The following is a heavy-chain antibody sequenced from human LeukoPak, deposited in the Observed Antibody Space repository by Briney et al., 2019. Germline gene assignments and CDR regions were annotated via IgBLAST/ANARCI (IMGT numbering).Heavy chain of an antibody. CDR1: GGSFSGYY. V-gene: IGHV4-34*01. CDR3: ARGGDDSGYDFTLY. Sequence: PSETLSLTCAVYGGSFSGYYWSWIRQPPGKGLEWIGEINHSGSANYNPSLKSRVTISVDTSKNQFSLKLSSVTAADTAVYYCARGGDDSGYDFTLYWGQGTLVTVSS. J-gene: IGHJ4*02. D-gene: IGHD5-12*01. CDR2: INHSGSA.